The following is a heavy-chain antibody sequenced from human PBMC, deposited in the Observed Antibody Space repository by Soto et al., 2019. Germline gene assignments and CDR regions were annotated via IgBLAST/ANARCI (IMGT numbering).Heavy chain of an antibody. CDR3: AKAPLGVTLFGVVPYMDV. D-gene: IGHD3-3*01. V-gene: IGHV3-11*01. J-gene: IGHJ6*03. CDR1: GLTFSDYY. CDR2: ISSSGSTI. Sequence: GGSLRLSCAASGLTFSDYYMSWIRQAPGKGLEWVSYISSSGSTIYYADSVKGRFTISRDNSKNTLHLQMHSLRAEDMAVYYCAKAPLGVTLFGVVPYMDVWGKGTTVTVSS.